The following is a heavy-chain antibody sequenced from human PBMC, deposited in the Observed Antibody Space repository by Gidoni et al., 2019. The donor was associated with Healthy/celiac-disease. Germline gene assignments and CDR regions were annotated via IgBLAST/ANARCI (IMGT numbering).Heavy chain of an antibody. Sequence: QVQLVQSGAEVKKPGASVKVSCQASGYTFTSYGISWVRQAPGQGLEWMGGIRAYNGNTNYAQKLQGRVTMTTDTSTSTAYMELRSLRSDDTAVYYCARESYSSSWYGGHDAFDIWGQGTMVTVSS. D-gene: IGHD6-13*01. CDR3: ARESYSSSWYGGHDAFDI. V-gene: IGHV1-18*01. J-gene: IGHJ3*02. CDR1: GYTFTSYG. CDR2: IRAYNGNT.